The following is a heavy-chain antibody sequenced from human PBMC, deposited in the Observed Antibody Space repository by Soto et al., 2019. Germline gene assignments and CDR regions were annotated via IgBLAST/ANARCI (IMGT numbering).Heavy chain of an antibody. CDR2: IHYSGSI. D-gene: IGHD3-10*01. V-gene: IGHV4-31*03. J-gene: IGHJ4*02. CDR3: ARIRDGYNGLYYFDY. CDR1: GASIRSAGYY. Sequence: QVQLQESGPGLVKPSQTLSLSCTVSGASIRSAGYYWSWIRQHPGEGLEWIGFIHYSGSIDYNPSVESRVIISVDTSKNQFSLKMSSVTAADTALYYCARIRDGYNGLYYFDYWGQGALVTVSS.